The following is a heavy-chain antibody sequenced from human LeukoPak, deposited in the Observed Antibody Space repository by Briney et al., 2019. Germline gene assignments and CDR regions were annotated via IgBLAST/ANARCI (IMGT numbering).Heavy chain of an antibody. CDR2: IQYNGNNK. D-gene: IGHD1-7*01. J-gene: IGHJ4*02. Sequence: HPGGSLRLSCAASGFTFNNFGMHWVRQAPGKGLEWVTFIQYNGNNKYYADSVKGRFTISRDNSKNTLYLQMNSLRAEDTAVYYCARVGRSYNWNWGYFDYWGQGTLVTVSS. CDR3: ARVGRSYNWNWGYFDY. CDR1: GFTFNNFG. V-gene: IGHV3-30*02.